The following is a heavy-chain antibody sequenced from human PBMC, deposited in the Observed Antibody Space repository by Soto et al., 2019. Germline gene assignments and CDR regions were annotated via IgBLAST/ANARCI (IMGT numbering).Heavy chain of an antibody. V-gene: IGHV3-74*03. CDR3: GRSRYSGIDCDY. J-gene: IGHJ4*02. D-gene: IGHD6-13*01. CDR1: GFTFRGYW. Sequence: EVQLVESGGGLIQPGGSLRLSCAASGFTFRGYWMHWVRQVPGKGLEWVLRINCDGSVTQCADSVKGRFTVSRDNVNNTLHLQMDSLRAADTAVYYCGRSRYSGIDCDYWGQGVLVTVSS. CDR2: INCDGSVT.